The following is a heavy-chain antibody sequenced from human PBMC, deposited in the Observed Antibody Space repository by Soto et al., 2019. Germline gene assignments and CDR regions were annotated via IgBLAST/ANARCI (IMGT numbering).Heavy chain of an antibody. J-gene: IGHJ6*02. CDR1: GGALGSYA. Sequence: ASVKGSCKASGGALGSYATGWVRQAPGQGPEWMGGIIPITGTANYAQKFQGRVTITADESTSTASMQLSSLRSEDTAVYYCARSQGSSTSLEIYYYYYYGMDVWGQGTTVTVTS. D-gene: IGHD2-2*01. V-gene: IGHV1-69*13. CDR3: ARSQGSSTSLEIYYYYYYGMDV. CDR2: IIPITGTA.